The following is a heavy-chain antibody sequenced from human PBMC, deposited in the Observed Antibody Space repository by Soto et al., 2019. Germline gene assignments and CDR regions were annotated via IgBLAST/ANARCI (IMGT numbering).Heavy chain of an antibody. CDR1: GGSISSGDYY. CDR3: ARVLYSGYDSVWFDP. CDR2: IYYSGST. V-gene: IGHV4-30-4*01. J-gene: IGHJ5*02. Sequence: QVQLQESGPGLVKPSQTLSLTCTVSGGSISSGDYYWSWIRQPPGKGLEWIGYIYYSGSTYYNPSLKSRVTIAVATSKNQFSLKLSSVTAADTAVYYCARVLYSGYDSVWFDPWGQGTLVTVSS. D-gene: IGHD5-12*01.